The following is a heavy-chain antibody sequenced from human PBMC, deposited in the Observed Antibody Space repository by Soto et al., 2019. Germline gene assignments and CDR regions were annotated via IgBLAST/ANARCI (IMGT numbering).Heavy chain of an antibody. D-gene: IGHD5-12*01. CDR3: ATNYDDYYYYGMDV. CDR2: IYYSGST. CDR1: GGSISSSSYY. Sequence: SETLSLTCTVSGGSISSSSYYWGWIRQPPGKGLEWIGSIYYSGSTYYNPSLKSRVTISVDTSKNQFSLKLSSVTAADTAVYYCATNYDDYYYYGMDVWGQGTTGTVS. J-gene: IGHJ6*02. V-gene: IGHV4-39*01.